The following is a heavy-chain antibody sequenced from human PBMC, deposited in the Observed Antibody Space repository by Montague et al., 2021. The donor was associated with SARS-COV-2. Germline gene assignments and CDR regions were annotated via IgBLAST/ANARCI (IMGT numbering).Heavy chain of an antibody. CDR1: GFSLSTSGMR. J-gene: IGHJ3*02. Sequence: PALVTPTQTLTLTCTLSGFSLSTSGMRASWIRQPPGKALEWLARIDWDDDKFYSTSLKTRLTISKDTSKNQVVLTVTNMDPVDTATYYCARSYYDILTNYYDAFDIWGQGTMVTVSS. D-gene: IGHD3-9*01. CDR2: IDWDDDK. CDR3: ARSYYDILTNYYDAFDI. V-gene: IGHV2-70*04.